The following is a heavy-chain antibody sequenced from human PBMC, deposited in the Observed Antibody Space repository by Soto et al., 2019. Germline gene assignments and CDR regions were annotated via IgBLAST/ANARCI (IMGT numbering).Heavy chain of an antibody. CDR3: ARDRSSSDCSGYYFELGL. CDR1: GGSISIYY. D-gene: IGHD3-22*01. J-gene: IGHJ4*02. Sequence: SDTLSLTCTVSGGSISIYYWSWIRQPPGKGLEWIGYIYYSGSTNYNPSLKSRVTISVDTSKNQFSLKLSSVTAADTAVYYCARDRSSSDCSGYYFELGLWGQGTLVTVSS. V-gene: IGHV4-59*01. CDR2: IYYSGST.